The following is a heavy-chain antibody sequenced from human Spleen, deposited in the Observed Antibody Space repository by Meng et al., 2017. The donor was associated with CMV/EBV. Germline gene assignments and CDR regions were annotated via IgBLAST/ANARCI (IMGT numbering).Heavy chain of an antibody. D-gene: IGHD2-15*01. J-gene: IGHJ6*02. CDR1: GFTYSNYW. CDR2: IKQDGSEK. V-gene: IGHV3-7*01. Sequence: GGSLRLSCAASGFTYSNYWMSWVRQAPGKGLEWVANIKQDGSEKYYVDSVKGRFTISRDNAKNSLYLQMNSLRVEDTAVYYCAREGYCSGGSCYPGTYGMDVWGQGTTVTVSS. CDR3: AREGYCSGGSCYPGTYGMDV.